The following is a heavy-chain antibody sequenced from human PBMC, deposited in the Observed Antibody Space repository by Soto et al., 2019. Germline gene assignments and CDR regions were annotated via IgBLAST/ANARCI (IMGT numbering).Heavy chain of an antibody. V-gene: IGHV3-66*01. J-gene: IGHJ4*02. D-gene: IGHD3-22*01. CDR1: GFTVSSNY. CDR2: IYSGGTT. Sequence: GSLRLSCAASGFTVSSNYMSWVRQAPGKGLEWVSVIYSGGTTYYADSVKGRFTISRGNSKNTLYLQMNSLRAEDTAVYYCAKDRGRYEYYYDSSGPSYWGQGTLVTVSS. CDR3: AKDRGRYEYYYDSSGPSY.